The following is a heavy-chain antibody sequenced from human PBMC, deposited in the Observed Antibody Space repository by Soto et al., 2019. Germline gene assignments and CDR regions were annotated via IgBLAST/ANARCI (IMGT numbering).Heavy chain of an antibody. CDR2: ISGFNGQT. D-gene: IGHD3-10*01. CDR3: ARVDPRGVAVVRDY. J-gene: IGHJ4*02. CDR1: GNTFASHG. Sequence: QVQLVQSGPEVKKPWASVKVSCKASGNTFASHGFSWVRQAPGQGLEWMGWISGFNGQTNYALKFQGRVTLTTDTYTSTAYMELRSLRSDDTAVYFCARVDPRGVAVVRDYWGQGTLVTVSS. V-gene: IGHV1-18*01.